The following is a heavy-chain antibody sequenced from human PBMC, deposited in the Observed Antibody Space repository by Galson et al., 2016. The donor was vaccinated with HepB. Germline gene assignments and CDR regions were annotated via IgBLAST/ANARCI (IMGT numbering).Heavy chain of an antibody. Sequence: SLRLSCAASGLTFSDFYMSWIRQAPGKGREWVSYISSSSSHTNYADSVKGRFTISRDNANNSLYLQMNSLRVEDTAVYYCARVDYGSGWREGWFDPWGQGTLVTVSS. D-gene: IGHD6-19*01. CDR1: GLTFSDFY. J-gene: IGHJ5*02. CDR3: ARVDYGSGWREGWFDP. CDR2: ISSSSSHT. V-gene: IGHV3-11*06.